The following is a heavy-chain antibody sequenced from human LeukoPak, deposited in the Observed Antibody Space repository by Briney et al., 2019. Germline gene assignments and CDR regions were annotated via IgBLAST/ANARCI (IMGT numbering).Heavy chain of an antibody. CDR2: IYYSGST. Sequence: PSETLSLTCTVSGGSISSYYWSWIRQPPGKGLEWIGYIYYSGSTNYNPSLKSRVTISVDTSKNQFSLKLSSVTAADTAVYYCATGQEYDFWSGYSRDAFDIWGQGTMVTVSS. D-gene: IGHD3-3*01. CDR3: ATGQEYDFWSGYSRDAFDI. CDR1: GGSISSYY. V-gene: IGHV4-59*01. J-gene: IGHJ3*02.